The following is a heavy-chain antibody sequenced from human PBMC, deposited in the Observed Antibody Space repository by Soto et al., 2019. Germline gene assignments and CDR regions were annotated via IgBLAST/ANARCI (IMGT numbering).Heavy chain of an antibody. J-gene: IGHJ4*02. V-gene: IGHV4-31*03. CDR3: ARKQAGFFYGIDY. CDR1: GGSISTGGYY. D-gene: IGHD3-3*01. Sequence: SETLSLTCTVSGGSISTGGYYWSWIRQYPGKGLEWLGYIDDSGYTFYNPSLQSRLTLSMDTSKNQFSLKLGSATAADTAVYFCARKQAGFFYGIDYWGQGTLVTVSS. CDR2: IDDSGYT.